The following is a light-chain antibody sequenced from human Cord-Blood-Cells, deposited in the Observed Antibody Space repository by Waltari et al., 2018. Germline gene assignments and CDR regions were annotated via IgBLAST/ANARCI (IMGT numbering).Light chain of an antibody. CDR2: AVS. V-gene: IGLV2-8*01. CDR3: SSYAGSNNWV. Sequence: QSALTQPPSASGSPGQSVTISCTGTSSDVGGYNYVSWYQQHPGKAPKLMIYAVSKRPSGVPDRFSGCKAGNTASLTVSGLQAEDEAYYYCSSYAGSNNWVFGGGTKLTIL. CDR1: SSDVGGYNY. J-gene: IGLJ3*02.